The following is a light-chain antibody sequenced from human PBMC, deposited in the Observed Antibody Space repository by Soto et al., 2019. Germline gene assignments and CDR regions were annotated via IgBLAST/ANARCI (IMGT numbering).Light chain of an antibody. CDR1: QSINW. V-gene: IGKV1-5*03. J-gene: IGKJ1*01. CDR2: EAS. CDR3: QHYDTYSPMWT. Sequence: DIQLAQSPSTLSASVGDRITITCRATQSINWLAWYQQKPGKAPKLLIFEASCLESGVPSRFSGSGSGTEFTLTISSLQPDDFGTYYCQHYDTYSPMWTFGQGTKVDVK.